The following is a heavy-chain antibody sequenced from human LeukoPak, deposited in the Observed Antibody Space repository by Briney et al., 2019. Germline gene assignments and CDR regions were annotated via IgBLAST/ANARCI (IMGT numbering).Heavy chain of an antibody. CDR2: INHSGST. CDR3: AVSAAGLFDP. V-gene: IGHV4-34*01. J-gene: IGHJ5*02. Sequence: TSETLSLTCAVYGGSFSGYYWSWIRQPPGQGLEWIGGINHSGSTNHNPSLKSRVTISVDTSKNQFSLKLSSVTAADTAVYYCAVSAAGLFDPWGQGTLVTVSS. CDR1: GGSFSGYY. D-gene: IGHD6-13*01.